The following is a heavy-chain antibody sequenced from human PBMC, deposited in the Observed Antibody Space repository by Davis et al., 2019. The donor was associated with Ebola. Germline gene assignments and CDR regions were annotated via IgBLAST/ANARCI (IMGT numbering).Heavy chain of an antibody. CDR3: ARHYVHDYYMGLDV. V-gene: IGHV3-23*01. Sequence: GGSLRLSCAASQFTFTNFAMNWVRQAPGKGPEWVSSISGSGASTYYTDSVKGRFTISRDNSKNTIYLQMSSLRAEDTAVYYCARHYVHDYYMGLDVWGQGTTVIVSS. CDR2: ISGSGAST. D-gene: IGHD3-16*01. J-gene: IGHJ6*02. CDR1: QFTFTNFA.